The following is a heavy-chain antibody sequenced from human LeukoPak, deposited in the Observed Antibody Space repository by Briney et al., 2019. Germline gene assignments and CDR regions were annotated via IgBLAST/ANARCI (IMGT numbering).Heavy chain of an antibody. CDR3: ARTVSGSYFDAFDI. CDR2: IYYSGST. J-gene: IGHJ3*02. Sequence: SETLSLTCTVSGGSISSSSYYWGWIRQPPGKGLVWIGSIYYSGSTYYNPSLKSRVTISVDTSKNQFSLKLSSVTAADTAVYYCARTVSGSYFDAFDIWGQGTMVTVSS. V-gene: IGHV4-39*01. CDR1: GGSISSSSYY. D-gene: IGHD1-26*01.